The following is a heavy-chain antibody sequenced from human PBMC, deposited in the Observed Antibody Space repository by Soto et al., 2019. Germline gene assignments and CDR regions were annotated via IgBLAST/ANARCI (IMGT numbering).Heavy chain of an antibody. CDR1: WFSLNTSGVG. V-gene: IGHV2-5*01. D-gene: IGHD3-3*01. CDR3: AHTSTYYDFWSGPNFDY. Sequence: FAPTLGNATQTLTLACSSSWFSLNTSGVGVGWIRQPPGKALEWLALIFWNDDKRYSPSLKSRLTITKDTSKNQVVLTMTNMDPVDTATFYCAHTSTYYDFWSGPNFDYWGQGTLVTVSS. J-gene: IGHJ4*02. CDR2: IFWNDDK.